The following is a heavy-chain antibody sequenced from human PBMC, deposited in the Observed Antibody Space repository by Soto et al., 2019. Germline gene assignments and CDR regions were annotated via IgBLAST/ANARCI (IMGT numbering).Heavy chain of an antibody. V-gene: IGHV4-39*01. CDR2: IYYSGST. CDR3: ARRGEIVLMVYAFDY. D-gene: IGHD2-8*01. Sequence: SETLSLTCTVSGGSISSSSYYWGWIRQPPGKGLEWIGSIYYSGSTYYNPSLKSRVTISVDTSKNQFSLKLSSVTAADTAVYYCARRGEIVLMVYAFDYWGQGTLVTVSS. J-gene: IGHJ4*02. CDR1: GGSISSSSYY.